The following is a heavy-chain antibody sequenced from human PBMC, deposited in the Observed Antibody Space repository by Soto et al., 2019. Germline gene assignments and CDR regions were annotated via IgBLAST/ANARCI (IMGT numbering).Heavy chain of an antibody. CDR1: VYPVPSHY. D-gene: IGHD6-13*01. J-gene: IGHJ4*02. CDR3: ARDYGSSCYDY. Sequence: CRASVYPVPSHYMLGVRQAPGQGLEWMGIINPSGGSTSYAQKFQGRVTMTRDTSTSTVYMELSSLRSEDTAVYYCARDYGSSCYDYWGQGTLVTGSS. V-gene: IGHV1-46*01. CDR2: INPSGGST.